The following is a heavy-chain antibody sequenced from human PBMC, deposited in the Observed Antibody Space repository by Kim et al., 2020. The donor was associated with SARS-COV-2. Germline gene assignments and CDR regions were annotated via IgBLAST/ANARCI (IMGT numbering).Heavy chain of an antibody. D-gene: IGHD3-10*01. CDR1: GGSISSYY. V-gene: IGHV4-59*01. J-gene: IGHJ4*02. Sequence: SETLSLTCTVSGGSISSYYWSWIRQPPGKGLEWIGYISYSGSTNYNPSHKSRVTISVDTSNNQFSLKLSSVTAADTAVYYCARHLYYGSGSYLDYWGQGTLVTVSS. CDR3: ARHLYYGSGSYLDY. CDR2: ISYSGST.